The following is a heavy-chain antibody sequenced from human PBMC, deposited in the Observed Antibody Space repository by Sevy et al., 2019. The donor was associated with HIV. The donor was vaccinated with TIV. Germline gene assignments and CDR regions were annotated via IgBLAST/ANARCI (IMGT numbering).Heavy chain of an antibody. V-gene: IGHV3-30*18. CDR3: AKDGDYYDFWSGYYHYYYYYGMDV. D-gene: IGHD3-3*01. CDR1: GFTFSSYG. J-gene: IGHJ6*02. CDR2: ISYDGSNK. Sequence: GGSLRLSCAASGFTFSSYGMHWVRQAPGKVLEWVAVISYDGSNKYYADSVKGRFTISRDNSKNTLYLQMNSLRAEDTAVCYCAKDGDYYDFWSGYYHYYYYYGMDVWGQGTTVTVSS.